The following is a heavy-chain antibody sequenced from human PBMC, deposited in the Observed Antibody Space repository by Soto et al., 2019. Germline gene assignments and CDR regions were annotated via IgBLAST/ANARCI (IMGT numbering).Heavy chain of an antibody. CDR1: GFRFSDYF. V-gene: IGHV1-46*01. D-gene: IGHD2-15*01. CDR2: INPSGDSR. CDR3: ARDTSRIYGTPAASSWVDA. Sequence: ASVETSSRASGFRFSDYFMNWVRQAPYPGLAWMGIINPSGDSRNYAQTIQGRVPLTRDTSTSTVYMDLSSLRYEDTAVYYCARDTSRIYGTPAASSWVDAWGQGTPVTV. J-gene: IGHJ5*02.